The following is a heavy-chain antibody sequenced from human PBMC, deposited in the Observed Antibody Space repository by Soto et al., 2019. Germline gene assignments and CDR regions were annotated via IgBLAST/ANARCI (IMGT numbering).Heavy chain of an antibody. V-gene: IGHV4-59*01. CDR2: FHYSLNT. Sequence: QVQLQESSPGLVRPSETLSLTCTVSGDSITSNYWSWIRQSPGQGLEWIGYFHYSLNTNYNPSLKSRVIISVDTSKNQFFLKLTSVTGADTAMYYCAKTKEGGFDPWGQGILVTVSS. CDR1: GDSITSNY. J-gene: IGHJ5*02. D-gene: IGHD3-16*01. CDR3: AKTKEGGFDP.